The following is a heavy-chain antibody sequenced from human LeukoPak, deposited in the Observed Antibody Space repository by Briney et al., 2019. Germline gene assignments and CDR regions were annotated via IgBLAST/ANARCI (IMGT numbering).Heavy chain of an antibody. CDR1: GYSFTSYW. J-gene: IGHJ5*02. CDR2: IYPGDSDT. Sequence: GESLEISCKGSGYSFTSYWIGWVRQMPGKGLEWMGIIYPGDSDTRYSPSFQGQVTISADKSISTAYLQWCSLKASDTAMYYCARRGLRRYYDSSGPNWFDPWGQGTLVTVSS. D-gene: IGHD3-22*01. CDR3: ARRGLRRYYDSSGPNWFDP. V-gene: IGHV5-51*01.